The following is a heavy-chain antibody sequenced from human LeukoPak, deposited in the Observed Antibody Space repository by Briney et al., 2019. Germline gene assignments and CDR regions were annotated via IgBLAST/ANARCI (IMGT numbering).Heavy chain of an antibody. D-gene: IGHD2-8*01. V-gene: IGHV4-59*08. J-gene: IGHJ5*02. CDR1: GGSISNYY. CDR3: ARRVIMSAAGVPDTWLDP. CDR2: ISYSGGT. Sequence: SESLSLTCTVSGGSISNYYWNWIRQPPGKGLEWVGHISYSGGTKYNPSLQSRVTISIDTSKNQFSLNLSSVTAADTAVYYCARRVIMSAAGVPDTWLDPWGQGILVTVSS.